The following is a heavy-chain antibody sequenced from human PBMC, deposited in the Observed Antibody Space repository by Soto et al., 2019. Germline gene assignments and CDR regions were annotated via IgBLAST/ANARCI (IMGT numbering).Heavy chain of an antibody. V-gene: IGHV3-23*01. CDR3: AKRREQLLDY. D-gene: IGHD6-13*01. CDR2: ISGSGTNT. CDR1: GFTFGSYA. Sequence: EVQLLESGGGLVRPGGSLRLSCAASGFTFGSYAMSWVRQAPGKGLEWVSVISGSGTNTYYAESVRGRFTISRDNFNKMLYLQMDSLRAEDTAVYYCAKRREQLLDYWGQGILVTVSS. J-gene: IGHJ4*02.